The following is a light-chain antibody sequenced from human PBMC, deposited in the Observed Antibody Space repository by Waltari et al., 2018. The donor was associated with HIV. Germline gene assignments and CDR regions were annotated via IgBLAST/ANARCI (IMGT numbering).Light chain of an antibody. V-gene: IGKV3-20*01. CDR1: QRVSSSY. CDR2: GAS. CDR3: QQYGASPYT. Sequence: EIALTQSPATLTLSPGERATLSCRASQRVSSSYLAWYQQKPGQAPRLLIYGASNRATDIPDRFSGSGSGTDFTLTISRLEPEDSAVYCCQQYGASPYTFGLGTKLEI. J-gene: IGKJ2*01.